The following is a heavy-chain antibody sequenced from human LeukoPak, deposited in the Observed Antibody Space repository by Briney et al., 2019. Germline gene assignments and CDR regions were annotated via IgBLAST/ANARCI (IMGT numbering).Heavy chain of an antibody. CDR1: GFTFSSYS. D-gene: IGHD2-15*01. CDR3: AREPRGSRPVDY. J-gene: IGHJ4*02. V-gene: IGHV3-21*01. CDR2: ISSSSSYI. Sequence: PGGSLRLSCAASGFTFSSYSMNWVRQAPGKGLEWVSSISSSSSYIYYADSVKGRFTISRDNAKNSLYLQMNSLRAEDTAAYYCAREPRGSRPVDYWGQGTLVTVSS.